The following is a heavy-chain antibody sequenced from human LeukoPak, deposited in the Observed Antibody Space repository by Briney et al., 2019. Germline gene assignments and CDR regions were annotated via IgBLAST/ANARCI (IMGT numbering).Heavy chain of an antibody. D-gene: IGHD4/OR15-4a*01. Sequence: GSLLLSCAASGFIFNKHAMSWVRQAPGKGLEWVSGLSGSGSSTDYADSVKGRFTVSRDNSKNTLFLQMNSLRAEDTAIYYCAKERDYGPADYWGQGTLVTVSS. CDR3: AKERDYGPADY. CDR2: LSGSGSST. V-gene: IGHV3-23*01. J-gene: IGHJ4*02. CDR1: GFIFNKHA.